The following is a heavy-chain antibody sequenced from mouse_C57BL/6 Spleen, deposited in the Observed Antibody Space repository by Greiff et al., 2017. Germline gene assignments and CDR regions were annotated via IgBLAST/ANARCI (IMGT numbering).Heavy chain of an antibody. J-gene: IGHJ3*01. V-gene: IGHV1-82*01. Sequence: QVQLQQSGPELVKPGASVKISCKASGYAFSSSWMNWVKQRPGKGLEWIGRIYPGDGDTNYNGKFKGKATLTADKSSSTAYMQLSSLTSEDSAVXFCARSGDYYGSSRFAYWGQGTLVTVSA. CDR3: ARSGDYYGSSRFAY. CDR2: IYPGDGDT. CDR1: GYAFSSSW. D-gene: IGHD1-1*01.